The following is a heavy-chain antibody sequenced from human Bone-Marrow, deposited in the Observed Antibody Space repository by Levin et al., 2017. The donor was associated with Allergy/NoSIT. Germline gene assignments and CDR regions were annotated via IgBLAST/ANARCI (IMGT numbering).Heavy chain of an antibody. D-gene: IGHD3-16*01. Sequence: SETLSLTCSVSGGSVRGENYYWSWIRQPPGKRLEWIGYISYSGSTTYSPSLESRVTISLGASENQFSLRLSSLTAADTAVYYCARDLSRDNWGGLDVWGRGTTVIVSS. J-gene: IGHJ6*02. V-gene: IGHV4-61*01. CDR1: GGSVRGENYY. CDR2: ISYSGST. CDR3: ARDLSRDNWGGLDV.